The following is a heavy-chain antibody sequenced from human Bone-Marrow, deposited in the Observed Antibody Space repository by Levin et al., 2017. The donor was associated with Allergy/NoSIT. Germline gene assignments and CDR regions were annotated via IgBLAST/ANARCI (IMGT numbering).Heavy chain of an antibody. CDR1: GFTFSSYT. Sequence: GGSLRLSCAASGFTFSSYTMHWVRQAPGKGLEWVALISYSGSNKYYADSVKGRVTISRDNSKNTLFLQMNSLRPEDTAVYYCARAVYNTKLGFDSWGQGTLLTVSS. V-gene: IGHV3-30*04. CDR2: ISYSGSNK. J-gene: IGHJ4*02. CDR3: ARAVYNTKLGFDS. D-gene: IGHD1-14*01.